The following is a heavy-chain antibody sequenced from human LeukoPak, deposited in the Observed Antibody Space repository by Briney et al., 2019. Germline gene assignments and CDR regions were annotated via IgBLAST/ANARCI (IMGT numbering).Heavy chain of an antibody. D-gene: IGHD6-19*01. CDR3: ARASQYSSGWSSFDY. CDR2: IYSGGST. CDR1: GFTVSSNY. V-gene: IGHV3-66*01. Sequence: GGSLRLSCAASGFTVSSNYMSWVRQAPGKGLEWVSVIYSGGSTYYADSVKGRFTISRDNSKNTLYLQMNSLRAEDTAVYYCARASQYSSGWSSFDYWGQGTLVTVSS. J-gene: IGHJ4*02.